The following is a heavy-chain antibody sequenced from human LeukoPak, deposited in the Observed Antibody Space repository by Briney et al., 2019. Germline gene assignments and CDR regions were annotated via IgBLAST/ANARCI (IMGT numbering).Heavy chain of an antibody. J-gene: IGHJ4*02. CDR1: GGSFSGYY. CDR2: INHTEST. D-gene: IGHD6-13*01. V-gene: IGHV4-34*01. Sequence: SEALSLTCVVYGGSFSGYYWSWLRQPPGKGLEWIGEINHTESTNHHPSLKSRVTISVDTSKKQFSLKLSSVTAADTAVYYCAVIAAAGGFDYWGQGTLVTVSS. CDR3: AVIAAAGGFDY.